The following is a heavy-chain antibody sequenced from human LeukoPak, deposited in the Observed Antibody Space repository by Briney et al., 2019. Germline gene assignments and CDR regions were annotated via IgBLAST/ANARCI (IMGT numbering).Heavy chain of an antibody. CDR2: ISVNGGRT. D-gene: IGHD1-26*01. Sequence: GGSLRLSCAAPGFTFSSNAMSWVRQAPGKGLWWVSVISVNGGRTYYADSVKGRFTISRDNSKNTLSLQMNSLRAGDTAVYYCAKDAVAPGSSGDYFDYWGQGTLVTVSS. J-gene: IGHJ4*02. V-gene: IGHV3-23*01. CDR3: AKDAVAPGSSGDYFDY. CDR1: GFTFSSNA.